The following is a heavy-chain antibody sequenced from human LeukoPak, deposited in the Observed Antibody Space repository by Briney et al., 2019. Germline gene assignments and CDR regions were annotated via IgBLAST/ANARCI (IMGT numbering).Heavy chain of an antibody. Sequence: SETLSLTCTVSGDSIDSYYWSWIRQPPGEGLQWIGYVFYSGPTNYDASLKSRVVISVDRSKNQFSLKLTSVSAADTAVYHCAGRSARYFDSWGQGTPVTVSS. D-gene: IGHD1-26*01. J-gene: IGHJ4*02. CDR3: AGRSARYFDS. CDR1: GDSIDSYY. CDR2: VFYSGPT. V-gene: IGHV4-59*01.